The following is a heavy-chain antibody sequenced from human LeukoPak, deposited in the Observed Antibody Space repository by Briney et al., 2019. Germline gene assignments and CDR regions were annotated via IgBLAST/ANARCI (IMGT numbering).Heavy chain of an antibody. CDR2: VYHSGST. D-gene: IGHD6-13*01. CDR1: GYSISSGYY. J-gene: IGHJ4*02. CDR3: ARDGSSWFYFDY. Sequence: SETLSLTCAVSGYSISSGYYWGWIRQPLGKALERIGSVYHSGSTYYNPSLESRVTISVDTSKNQFSLKLSSVTAAGTAVYYCARDGSSWFYFDYWGQGTLVTVSS. V-gene: IGHV4-38-2*02.